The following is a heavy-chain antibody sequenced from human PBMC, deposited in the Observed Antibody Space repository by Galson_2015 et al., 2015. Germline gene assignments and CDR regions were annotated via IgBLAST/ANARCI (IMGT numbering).Heavy chain of an antibody. CDR2: IKSKTDGGTT. D-gene: IGHD3-16*01. V-gene: IGHV3-15*01. CDR1: GFTFSNAW. J-gene: IGHJ4*02. Sequence: SLRLSCAASGFTFSNAWMSWVRQAPGKGLEWVGRIKSKTDGGTTDYAAPVKGRFTISRDDSKNTPYLQMNSLKTEDTAVYYCTTGESNDYVWGSYRDYWGQGTLVTVSS. CDR3: TTGESNDYVWGSYRDY.